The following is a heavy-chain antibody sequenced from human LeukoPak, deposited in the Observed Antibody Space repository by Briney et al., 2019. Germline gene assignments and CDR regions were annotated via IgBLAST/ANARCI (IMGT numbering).Heavy chain of an antibody. J-gene: IGHJ4*02. CDR2: IDPSDSYT. D-gene: IGHD5-18*01. CDR1: GYSFTSYW. V-gene: IGHV5-10-1*01. Sequence: GESLKISCKGSGYSFTSYWISWVRQMAGKGLEWMGRIDPSDSYTNYSPSFQGHVTISADKSISTAYLQWSSLKASDTAMYYCARLPRGQLWLQWTFDYWGQGTLVTVSS. CDR3: ARLPRGQLWLQWTFDY.